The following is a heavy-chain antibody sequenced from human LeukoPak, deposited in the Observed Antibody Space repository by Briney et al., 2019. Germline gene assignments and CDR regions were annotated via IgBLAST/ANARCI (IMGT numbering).Heavy chain of an antibody. CDR2: ISAYNGNT. CDR1: GYTFTSYG. V-gene: IGHV1-18*01. Sequence: ASVKVSCKASGYTFTSYGISWVRQAPGQGLEWMGWISAYNGNTNYAQKLQGRVTMTTDTSTSTAYMELRSLRSDDTAVYYCARDLLPYSGSHYRWGYWGQGTLVTVSS. D-gene: IGHD1-26*01. J-gene: IGHJ4*02. CDR3: ARDLLPYSGSHYRWGY.